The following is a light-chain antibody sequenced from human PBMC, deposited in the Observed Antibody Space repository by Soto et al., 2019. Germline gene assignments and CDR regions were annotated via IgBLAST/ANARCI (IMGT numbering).Light chain of an antibody. J-gene: IGLJ2*01. CDR2: EVS. CDR3: RSYTSSARVV. Sequence: QSALTQPASVSGSPGQSITISCTGTSSDVGGYNYVSWYQQHPGKVPKLMIYEVSNRPSGVSNRFSGSKSGNTDSLTISGLQAEDEADYYCRSYTSSARVVFGGGTKLTVL. CDR1: SSDVGGYNY. V-gene: IGLV2-14*01.